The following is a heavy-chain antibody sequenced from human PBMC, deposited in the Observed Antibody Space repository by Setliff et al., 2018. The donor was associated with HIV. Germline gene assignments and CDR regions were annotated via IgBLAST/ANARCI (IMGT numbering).Heavy chain of an antibody. Sequence: ASVKVSCKTFGYRSTDFYVNWVRQAPGQGLEWMGWINPKSGVSTTYAQKFQGRVTMTRDTSTSTVYMELSSLRSEDTAVYYCASSRGSSWYLFNYGMDVWGQGTTVTVSS. D-gene: IGHD6-13*01. CDR1: GYRSTDFY. CDR2: INPKSGVST. V-gene: IGHV1-46*01. CDR3: ASSRGSSWYLFNYGMDV. J-gene: IGHJ6*02.